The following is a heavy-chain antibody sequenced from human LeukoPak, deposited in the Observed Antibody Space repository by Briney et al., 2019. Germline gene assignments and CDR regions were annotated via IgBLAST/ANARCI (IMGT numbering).Heavy chain of an antibody. V-gene: IGHV4-34*01. Sequence: SETLSLTCAVYGGSFSGYYWSWIRQPPGKGLEWIGEINHSGSTNYNPSLKSRVTISVDKSKNQFSLKLSSVTAADTAVCYCARSANVDTAYDYWGQGTLVTVSS. D-gene: IGHD5-18*01. CDR3: ARSANVDTAYDY. J-gene: IGHJ4*02. CDR2: INHSGST. CDR1: GGSFSGYY.